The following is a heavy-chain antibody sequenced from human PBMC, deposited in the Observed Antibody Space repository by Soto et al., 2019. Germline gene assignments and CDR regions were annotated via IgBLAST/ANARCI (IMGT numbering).Heavy chain of an antibody. CDR1: GFTFSSYA. CDR2: ISGSGGST. V-gene: IGHV3-23*01. J-gene: IGHJ4*02. CDR3: TKKLEMATISLGGPSL. D-gene: IGHD5-12*01. Sequence: GGSLRLSCVASGFTFSSYAMSWGRQAPGKGLEWVSAISGSGGSTYYTDSVKGRFTISRDNSKNTLYLQMNSLRAEDTAIYYCTKKLEMATISLGGPSLWGQGTLVTVSS.